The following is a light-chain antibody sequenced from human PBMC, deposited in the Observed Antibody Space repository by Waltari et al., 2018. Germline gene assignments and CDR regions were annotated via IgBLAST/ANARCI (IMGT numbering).Light chain of an antibody. CDR1: QSFSSNY. CDR2: GAS. J-gene: IGKJ1*01. V-gene: IGKV3-20*01. CDR3: QRYGRSRPT. Sequence: EIVLTQSPGPLSLSPGERATLSCRASQSFSSNYLAWYQQKPGQAPRLLISGASSRATGIPDRISGSGSGTDFTLTISRLEPEDFAVYYCQRYGRSRPTFGQGTKVEMK.